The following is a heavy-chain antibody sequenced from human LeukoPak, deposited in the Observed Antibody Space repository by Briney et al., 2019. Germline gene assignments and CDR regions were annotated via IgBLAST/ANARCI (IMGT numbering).Heavy chain of an antibody. CDR2: IRYDGSNK. J-gene: IGHJ4*02. V-gene: IGHV3-30*02. D-gene: IGHD6-6*01. CDR1: GFTFSSYG. Sequence: GGSLRLSCAASGFTFSSYGMHWVRQAPGEGLEWVAFIRYDGSNKYYADSVKGRFTISRDNSKNTLYLQMNSLRAEDTAVYYCASSLSIAARPADYWGQGTLVTVSS. CDR3: ASSLSIAARPADY.